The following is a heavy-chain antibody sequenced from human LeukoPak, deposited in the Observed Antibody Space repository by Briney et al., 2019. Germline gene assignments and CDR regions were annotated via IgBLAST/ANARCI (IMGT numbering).Heavy chain of an antibody. CDR3: AKEDGDMGDAFDI. D-gene: IGHD4-17*01. CDR2: TSYDGSNK. Sequence: GRSLRLSCAASGFTFSYYGMHWVRQAPGKGLEWVAVTSYDGSNKHYADSVKGRFTISRDNSKNTLYLQMNSLRAEDTAVYYCAKEDGDMGDAFDIWGQGTWSPSLQ. V-gene: IGHV3-30*18. J-gene: IGHJ3*02. CDR1: GFTFSYYG.